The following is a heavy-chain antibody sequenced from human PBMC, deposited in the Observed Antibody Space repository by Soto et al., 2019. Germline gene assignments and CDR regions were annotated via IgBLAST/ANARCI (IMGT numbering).Heavy chain of an antibody. D-gene: IGHD3-3*01. V-gene: IGHV3-30*18. CDR3: AKETVEYYFDY. Sequence: GGSLRLSCAASGFTFSIYGMHWVRQAPGKGLEWVAVISYNGSNKYYADSVKGRFTISRDNSKNTLYLQMNSLRGEDTAVYYCAKETVEYYFDYWGQGTLVTVSS. CDR1: GFTFSIYG. CDR2: ISYNGSNK. J-gene: IGHJ4*02.